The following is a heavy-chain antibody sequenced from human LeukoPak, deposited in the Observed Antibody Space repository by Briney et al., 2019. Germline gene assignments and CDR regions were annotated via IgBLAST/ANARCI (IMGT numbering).Heavy chain of an antibody. D-gene: IGHD3-16*02. J-gene: IGHJ6*02. CDR2: TYTSGST. CDR3: ARDARSSSYVWGSYRPHYYYYYGMDV. CDR1: GGSISSYY. V-gene: IGHV4-4*07. Sequence: PSETLSLTCTVSGGSISSYYWSWIRQPAGKGLEWIGRTYTSGSTNYNPSLKSRVTMSVDTSKNQFSLKLSSVTAADTAVYYCARDARSSSYVWGSYRPHYYYYYGMDVWGQGTTVTVSS.